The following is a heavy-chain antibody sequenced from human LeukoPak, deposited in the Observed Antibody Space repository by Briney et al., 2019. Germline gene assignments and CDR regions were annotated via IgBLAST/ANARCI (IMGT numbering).Heavy chain of an antibody. D-gene: IGHD1-1*01. V-gene: IGHV1-2*02. CDR1: GYTFTGYY. CDR3: ARDPGVTTGTYYFDS. CDR2: INPNSGGT. J-gene: IGHJ4*01. Sequence: ASVKVSCKASGYTFTGYYMPWVRQAPGQGLEWMGWINPNSGGTNYAQKFQGRVTMIRDTSISTAYMELSRLRSDDTAVYYCARDPGVTTGTYYFDSWGQGFPVTVSS.